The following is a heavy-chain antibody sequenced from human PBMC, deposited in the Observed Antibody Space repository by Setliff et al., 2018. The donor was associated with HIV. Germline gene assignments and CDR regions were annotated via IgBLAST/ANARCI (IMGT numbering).Heavy chain of an antibody. V-gene: IGHV4-34*01. CDR1: GASFRGYY. CDR2: INHCGSN. J-gene: IGHJ5*02. Sequence: SETLSLTCAVCGASFRGYYWSWIRQPPRTGLEWIGEINHCGSNKYNPSLKSRVTISVDTYKNQFSLKLSSVTAADTAVYYCARRPPSYCSSSSCYWYWFDPWGQGTQVTVSS. D-gene: IGHD2-2*01. CDR3: ARRPPSYCSSSSCYWYWFDP.